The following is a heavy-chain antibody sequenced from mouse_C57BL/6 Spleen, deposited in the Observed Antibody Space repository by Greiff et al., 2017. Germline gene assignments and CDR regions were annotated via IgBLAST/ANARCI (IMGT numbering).Heavy chain of an antibody. J-gene: IGHJ4*01. V-gene: IGHV1-39*01. Sequence: VQLQQSGPELVKPGASVKISCKASGYSFTDYNMNWVKQSHGKSLEWIGVITPNYGTTSYNQKFKGKATLTVDQSSSTAYMQLNSRTAEDAAVEYCARGGRRGARDDWGQGTSVTVSS. CDR2: ITPNYGTT. D-gene: IGHD3-3*01. CDR1: GYSFTDYN. CDR3: ARGGRRGARDD.